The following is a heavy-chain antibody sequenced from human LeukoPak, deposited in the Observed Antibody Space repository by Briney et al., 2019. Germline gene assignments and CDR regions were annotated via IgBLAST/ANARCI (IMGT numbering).Heavy chain of an antibody. CDR2: IYSGGST. J-gene: IGHJ6*03. D-gene: IGHD5-18*01. CDR1: GFFFSTHG. Sequence: PGGSLRLSCVGSGFFFSTHGMAWVRQAPGKGLEWVSVIYSGGSTYYADSVKGRSTISRDNSMSTLYLQMSSLRAEDTAVYYCARAGYGRYSYYYYYYMDVWGKGTTVTITS. CDR3: ARAGYGRYSYYYYYYMDV. V-gene: IGHV3-53*01.